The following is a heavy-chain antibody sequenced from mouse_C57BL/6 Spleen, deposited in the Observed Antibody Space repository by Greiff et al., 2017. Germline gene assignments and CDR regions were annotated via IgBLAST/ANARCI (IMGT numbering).Heavy chain of an antibody. CDR3: AREALITTVVNWYFDV. V-gene: IGHV5-16*01. D-gene: IGHD1-1*01. J-gene: IGHJ1*03. CDR2: INYDGSST. Sequence: VQLKESEGGLVQPGSSMKLSCTASGFTFSDYYMAWVRQVPEKGLEWVANINYDGSSTYYLDSLKSRFIISRDNAKNILYLQMSSLKSEETATYYCAREALITTVVNWYFDVWGTGTTVTVSS. CDR1: GFTFSDYY.